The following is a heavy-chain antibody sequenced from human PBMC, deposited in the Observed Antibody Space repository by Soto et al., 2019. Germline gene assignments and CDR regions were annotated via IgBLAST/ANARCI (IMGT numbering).Heavy chain of an antibody. CDR1: GFTVSSNY. Sequence: HPGGSLRLSCAASGFTVSSNYMSWVRQAPGKGLEWVSVIYGGGTTYYADSVKGRITLSRDNSKNTLYLQMTSLRAEDTAIYYCARYTHYYFDYWGQGTLVTVSS. CDR3: ARYTHYYFDY. V-gene: IGHV3-53*01. CDR2: IYGGGTT. J-gene: IGHJ4*02.